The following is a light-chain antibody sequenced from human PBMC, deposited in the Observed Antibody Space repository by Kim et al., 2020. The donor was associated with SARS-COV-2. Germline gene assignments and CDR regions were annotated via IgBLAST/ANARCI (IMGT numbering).Light chain of an antibody. CDR1: SGDIGNSNS. J-gene: IGLJ1*01. V-gene: IGLV2-14*03. Sequence: QSALTQPVSMSGSPGQSITISCSGTSGDIGNSNSVSWYQQHSGEAPRLIIYDVRDRTSGVSARFSGSKSANMASLTISGLRSEDEADYYCCSTSNTLDYVFVIGTKVTVL. CDR3: CSTSNTLDYV. CDR2: DVR.